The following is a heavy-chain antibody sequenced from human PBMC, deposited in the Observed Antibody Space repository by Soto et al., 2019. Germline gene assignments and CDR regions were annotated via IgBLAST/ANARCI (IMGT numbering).Heavy chain of an antibody. Sequence: QVQLVQSGAEVKKPGASVKVSCKASGYTFTSYDINWVRQATGQGLEWMGWMNPNSGNTGYTQKFQGRVTMTRNTSISTAYMELSSLRSEDTAVYYCARGGNYYDSSGSLRFDYWGQGTLVTVSS. CDR2: MNPNSGNT. J-gene: IGHJ4*02. V-gene: IGHV1-8*01. D-gene: IGHD3-22*01. CDR3: ARGGNYYDSSGSLRFDY. CDR1: GYTFTSYD.